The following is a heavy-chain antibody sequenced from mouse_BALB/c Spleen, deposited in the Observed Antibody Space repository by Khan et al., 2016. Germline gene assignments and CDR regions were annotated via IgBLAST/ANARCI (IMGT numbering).Heavy chain of an antibody. V-gene: IGHV2-6*02. Sequence: QVQLQQSGPGLVAPSQSLSITRTVSGFSLTSYGVHWVRQPPGKGLEWLVVIWSDGSTTYNSALKSRLSISKDNSKSQVFLKMNSLQTDDTAMYYCARRDDGGGAMDYWGQGTSVTVSS. J-gene: IGHJ4*01. CDR2: IWSDGST. D-gene: IGHD2-3*01. CDR3: ARRDDGGGAMDY. CDR1: GFSLTSYG.